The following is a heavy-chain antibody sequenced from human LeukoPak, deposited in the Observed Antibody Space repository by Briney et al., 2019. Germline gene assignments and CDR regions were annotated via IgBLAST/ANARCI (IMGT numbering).Heavy chain of an antibody. J-gene: IGHJ4*02. V-gene: IGHV3-21*01. Sequence: GGSLRLSCAASGFTFSSYSMNCVRQAPGKGLEWVSSISSSSSYIYYADSAKGRFTISRDNAKNSLYLQMNSLRAEDTAVYYCARAGSSSPLIDYWGQGTLVTVSS. CDR3: ARAGSSSPLIDY. CDR2: ISSSSSYI. D-gene: IGHD6-6*01. CDR1: GFTFSSYS.